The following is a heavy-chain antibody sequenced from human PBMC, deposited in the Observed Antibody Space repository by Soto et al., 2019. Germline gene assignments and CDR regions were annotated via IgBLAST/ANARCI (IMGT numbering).Heavy chain of an antibody. V-gene: IGHV4-39*01. J-gene: IGHJ4*02. CDR1: GGSISSSTYY. CDR3: ARHHDAGYYFDY. CDR2: VYKNGGT. Sequence: QLQLQESGPGLVKPSETLSLTCSVSGGSISSSTYYWVWIRQSPGKGLEWIGRVYKNGGTYYNPSLKSRVSMSVDTPNNQFSLKINSVTAADTALYYCARHHDAGYYFDYWGQGILVTVSS.